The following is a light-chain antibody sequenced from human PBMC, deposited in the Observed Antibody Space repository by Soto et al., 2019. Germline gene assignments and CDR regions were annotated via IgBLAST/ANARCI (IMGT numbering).Light chain of an antibody. CDR1: QSVSSN. CDR3: QQYNNWPPT. J-gene: IGKJ5*01. Sequence: IVMTQSPATLSVSPGERATLSCRASQSVSSNLAWYQLKPGQAPRLLIYGVSTRATGVPARFSGSGSGTEFTLTISSPQSEDFAVYYCQQYNNWPPTFGQGTRLEI. CDR2: GVS. V-gene: IGKV3-15*01.